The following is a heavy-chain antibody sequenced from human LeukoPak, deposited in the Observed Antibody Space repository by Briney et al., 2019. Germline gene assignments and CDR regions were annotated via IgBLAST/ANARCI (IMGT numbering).Heavy chain of an antibody. Sequence: GGSLRLSCAASGFTFSSYDMSWVRQAPGKGLGWVSTISGSGTGTYYADSVKGRFTISRDNSKNTLYLQMNSLGAEDTAIYFCAKGSMGVILAPFDSWGQGSLVTVSS. V-gene: IGHV3-23*01. D-gene: IGHD3-10*01. CDR2: ISGSGTGT. J-gene: IGHJ4*02. CDR3: AKGSMGVILAPFDS. CDR1: GFTFSSYD.